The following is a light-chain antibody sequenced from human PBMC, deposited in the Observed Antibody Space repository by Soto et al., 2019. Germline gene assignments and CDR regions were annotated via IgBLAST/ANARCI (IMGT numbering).Light chain of an antibody. CDR2: EVS. CDR1: SSDVGVYKY. J-gene: IGLJ1*01. CDR3: SSPTTSGTLAV. V-gene: IGLV2-14*01. Sequence: QSALTQPASVSGSPGQSITISCTGTSSDVGVYKYVSWYQQHPGKAPKLIIYEVSNRPSGVSDRFSGSKSDNTASLTISGLQTEDEADYYCSSPTTSGTLAVFGTGTKLTVL.